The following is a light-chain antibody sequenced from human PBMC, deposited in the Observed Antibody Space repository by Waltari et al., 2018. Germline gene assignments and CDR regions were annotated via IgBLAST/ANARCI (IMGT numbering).Light chain of an antibody. J-gene: IGKJ3*01. CDR3: QQYNNWPRGT. CDR2: GAS. V-gene: IGKV3-15*01. Sequence: EIVMTQSPATLSVSPGERATLSCRARQSVSSNLAWYQQKPGQAPRLLIYGASTRATGTPARIIGRCSRTEFTLTISSLQSEDFAVYCCQQYNNWPRGTFGPGTKVDIK. CDR1: QSVSSN.